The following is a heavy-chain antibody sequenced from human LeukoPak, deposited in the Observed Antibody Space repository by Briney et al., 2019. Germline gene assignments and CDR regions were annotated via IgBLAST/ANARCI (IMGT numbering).Heavy chain of an antibody. CDR3: ARDATRGGDNDY. CDR1: GFTFSSYS. Sequence: PGGSLRLSCAASGFTFSSYSMSWVRQAPGKGLEWVANINEDGSYKYHADSVKGRLTISRDNAKNSLYLQMNSLRAEDTAVYYCARDATRGGDNDYWGQGTRVIVSS. J-gene: IGHJ4*02. CDR2: INEDGSYK. V-gene: IGHV3-7*01. D-gene: IGHD2-21*02.